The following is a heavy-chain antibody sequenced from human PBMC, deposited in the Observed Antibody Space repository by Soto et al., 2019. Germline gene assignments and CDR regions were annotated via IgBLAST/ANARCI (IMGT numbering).Heavy chain of an antibody. V-gene: IGHV1-8*01. CDR1: GYSFTSLD. D-gene: IGHD1-26*01. CDR2: MQPSTGRT. J-gene: IGHJ4*02. CDR3: ARGVSAGVDY. Sequence: ASVKVSCKASGYSFTSLDMNWVRQAAGQGLEWMGWMQPSTGRTVYAQKFQGRVTMTRDTSINTAYMELTTLTSDDTAFYYCARGVSAGVDYWGQGTLVTVSS.